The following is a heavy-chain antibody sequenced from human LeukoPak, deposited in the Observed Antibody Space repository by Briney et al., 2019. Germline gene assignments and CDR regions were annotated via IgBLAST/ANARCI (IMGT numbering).Heavy chain of an antibody. D-gene: IGHD1-26*01. CDR2: IYPSGST. Sequence: SQTLSLTCTVSGGSLSSGSDYWSWIRQPAGKGLEWIGRIYPSGSTNYNPSLKSRVTISIDTSKNQFSLRLSSVTAADTAVYYCARGAGGSYYGSFDYWGQGTLVTVSS. CDR3: ARGAGGSYYGSFDY. CDR1: GGSLSSGSDY. J-gene: IGHJ4*02. V-gene: IGHV4-61*02.